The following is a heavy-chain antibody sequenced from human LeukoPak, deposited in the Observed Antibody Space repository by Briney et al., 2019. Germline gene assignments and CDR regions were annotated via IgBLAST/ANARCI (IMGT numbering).Heavy chain of an antibody. CDR2: IYSGGST. J-gene: IGHJ3*02. CDR3: ARHSGSYYSAFDI. Sequence: GGSLRLSCAASGFTVSSNYMSWVRQAPGKGLEWVSVIYSGGSTYYAGSVKGRFTISRDNSKNTLYLQMNSLRAEDTAVYYCARHSGSYYSAFDIWGQGTMVTVSS. CDR1: GFTVSSNY. D-gene: IGHD1-26*01. V-gene: IGHV3-53*01.